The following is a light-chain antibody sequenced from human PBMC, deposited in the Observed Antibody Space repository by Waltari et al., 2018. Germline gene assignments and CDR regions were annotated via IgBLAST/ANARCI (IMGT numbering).Light chain of an antibody. V-gene: IGKV3-11*01. Sequence: EIVLTQSPAPLSLSPGERATLSCRASQSVSSYLAWYQQKPVQAPRLLNYDASNRATGIPARCSGSGSGTDFTLTISSLEPEDIAVYDCQQLRGTFGQGTKLEIK. CDR1: QSVSSY. CDR2: DAS. CDR3: QQLRGT. J-gene: IGKJ2*02.